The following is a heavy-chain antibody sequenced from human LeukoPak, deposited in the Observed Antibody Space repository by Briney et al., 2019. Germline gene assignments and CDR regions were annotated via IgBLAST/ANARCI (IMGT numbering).Heavy chain of an antibody. V-gene: IGHV3-9*01. J-gene: IGHJ4*02. CDR3: ARAEYGSYYFDY. CDR1: GFTFDDYA. Sequence: GGSLRLSCAASGFTFDDYAMHWVRQAPGKGLEWVSGISWNSGTIGYADSVKGRFTISRDNAKNSLYLQMNSLRAEDTAVYYCARAEYGSYYFDYWGQGTLVTVSS. CDR2: ISWNSGTI. D-gene: IGHD3-10*01.